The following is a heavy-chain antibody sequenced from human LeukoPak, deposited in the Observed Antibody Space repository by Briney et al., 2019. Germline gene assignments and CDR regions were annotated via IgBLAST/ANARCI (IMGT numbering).Heavy chain of an antibody. CDR1: GGSISSYY. CDR2: IYTSGST. CDR3: ARVSQARFKSSWFDP. D-gene: IGHD3-3*01. Sequence: SETLSLTCTVSGGSISSYYWSWIRQPAGKGLEWIGRIYTSGSTNYNPSLKSRVTISVDTSKNQFSLKLSSVTAADTAVYYCARVSQARFKSSWFDPWGQGTLVTVSS. J-gene: IGHJ5*02. V-gene: IGHV4-4*07.